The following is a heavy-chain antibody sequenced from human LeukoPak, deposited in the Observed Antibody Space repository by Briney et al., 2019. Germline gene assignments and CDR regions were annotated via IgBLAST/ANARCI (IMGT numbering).Heavy chain of an antibody. V-gene: IGHV4-4*07. D-gene: IGHD3-9*01. CDR1: GGSISSYY. Sequence: SETLSLTCTVSGGSISSYYWSWIRQPAGKGLEWIGRIYTSGSTNYNPSLKSRVTMSVDTSKNQFSLKLSSVTAADTAVYYCACGLRYFDWLSEYYFDYWGQGTLVTVSS. CDR3: ACGLRYFDWLSEYYFDY. J-gene: IGHJ4*02. CDR2: IYTSGST.